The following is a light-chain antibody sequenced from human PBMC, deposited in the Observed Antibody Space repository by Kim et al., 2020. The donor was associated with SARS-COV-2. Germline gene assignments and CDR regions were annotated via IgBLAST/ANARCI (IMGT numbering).Light chain of an antibody. CDR3: QQYNNWPLT. Sequence: YPGESATLSCRARQSVSSTLAWYQQRPGQAPRLLIYGASTRATGFPARFSGSGSGSEFTLTINSLQSEDFAVYYCQQYNNWPLTFGGGTQVDIK. J-gene: IGKJ4*02. CDR1: QSVSST. CDR2: GAS. V-gene: IGKV3-15*01.